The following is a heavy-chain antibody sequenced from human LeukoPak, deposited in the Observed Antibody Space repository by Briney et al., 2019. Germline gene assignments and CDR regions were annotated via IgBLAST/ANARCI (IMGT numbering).Heavy chain of an antibody. Sequence: PGGSLRLSCAASGFTFSSPGMHWVRQAPGKGLEWVAFIRYGGSHKYYADSVKGRFTISRDNSKNTLFLQMNSLRPEDTAVYYCAKEASRGSSFAYTPIEKPYYLDYWGQGTLVTVSS. V-gene: IGHV3-30*02. CDR2: IRYGGSHK. CDR3: AKEASRGSSFAYTPIEKPYYLDY. CDR1: GFTFSSPG. J-gene: IGHJ4*02. D-gene: IGHD5-18*01.